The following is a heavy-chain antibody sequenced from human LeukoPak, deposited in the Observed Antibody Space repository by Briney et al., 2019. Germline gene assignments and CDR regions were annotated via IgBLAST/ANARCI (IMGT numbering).Heavy chain of an antibody. CDR2: INPNSGGT. Sequence: GASVKVSCKASGYTFTGYYMHWVRQAPGQGLEWMGRINPNSGGTNYAQKFQGRVTMTRDTSISTAYMELSRLRSDDTAVYYCVRALNDYGDYGEFDYWGQGTLVTVSS. V-gene: IGHV1-2*06. J-gene: IGHJ4*02. D-gene: IGHD4-17*01. CDR1: GYTFTGYY. CDR3: VRALNDYGDYGEFDY.